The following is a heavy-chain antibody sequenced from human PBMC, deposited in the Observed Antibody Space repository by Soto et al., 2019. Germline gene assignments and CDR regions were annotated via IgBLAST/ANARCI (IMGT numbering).Heavy chain of an antibody. CDR2: IYYSGST. Sequence: SETLSLTCTVSGVSISSYYWSLIRQPPGKVLEWIGYIYYSGSTNYNPSLKSRVTISVDTSKNQFSLKLSSVTAADTAVYYCARLNDYDFWSGLPRDSYYMDVWGKGTTVTVSS. D-gene: IGHD3-3*01. CDR1: GVSISSYY. V-gene: IGHV4-59*01. CDR3: ARLNDYDFWSGLPRDSYYMDV. J-gene: IGHJ6*03.